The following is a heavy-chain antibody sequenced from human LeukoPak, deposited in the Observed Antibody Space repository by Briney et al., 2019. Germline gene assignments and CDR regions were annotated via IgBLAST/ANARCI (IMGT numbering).Heavy chain of an antibody. J-gene: IGHJ4*02. CDR1: GGSISSGSYY. V-gene: IGHV4-61*02. Sequence: TSQTLSLTCTVSGGSISSGSYYWSWIRQPAGKGLEWIGRIYTSGSTNYNPSLKSRVTISVDTSKNQFSLKLSSVTAADTAVYYCASRIAATGSDFDYWRQGTLVTVSS. CDR2: IYTSGST. CDR3: ASRIAATGSDFDY. D-gene: IGHD6-13*01.